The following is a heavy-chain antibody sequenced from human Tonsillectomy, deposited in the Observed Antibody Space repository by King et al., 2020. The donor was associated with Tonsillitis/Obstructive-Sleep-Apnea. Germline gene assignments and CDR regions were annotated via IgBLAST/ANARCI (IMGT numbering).Heavy chain of an antibody. CDR3: ARDLPIVVITAAIKGGFYY. Sequence: VQLVESGGGVVQPGRSLRLSCTASGFIFSSYAMHWVRQAPGKGLEWVAVISYDGSKKYYADSVKGRFSISRDNSKNTLYLQMNSLRAEDTAVYYCARDLPIVVITAAIKGGFYYWGPGTLVTVSS. CDR1: GFIFSSYA. J-gene: IGHJ4*02. V-gene: IGHV3-30*04. CDR2: ISYDGSKK. D-gene: IGHD2-2*02.